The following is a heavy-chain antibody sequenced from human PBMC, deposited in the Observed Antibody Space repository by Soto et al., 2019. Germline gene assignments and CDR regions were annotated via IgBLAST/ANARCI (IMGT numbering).Heavy chain of an antibody. CDR3: ARDQNGSPYFDY. D-gene: IGHD1-26*01. CDR1: GGSISNSSYL. J-gene: IGHJ4*02. CDR2: VSYSGIT. Sequence: PSETLSLTCTVSGGSISNSSYLWGWIRQPPGKGLQWIGSVSYSGITGYNPSLKSRVTISVDASKNLFSLKLISVTAADTAVYYCARDQNGSPYFDYWGQGTLVTVSS. V-gene: IGHV4-39*07.